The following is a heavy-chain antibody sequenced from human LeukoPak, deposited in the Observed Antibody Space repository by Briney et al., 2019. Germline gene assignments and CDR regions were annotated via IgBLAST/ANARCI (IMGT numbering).Heavy chain of an antibody. J-gene: IGHJ6*02. Sequence: KHGESLKISCKGSGYSFTSYWIGWVRQMPGKGLEWMGIIYPGDSDTRYSPSFQGQVTISADKSISTAYLQWSSLKASDTAMYYXXXXXTRDYYYYGMDVWGQGTTVTVSS. V-gene: IGHV5-51*01. CDR2: IYPGDSDT. CDR3: XXXXTRDYYYYGMDV. CDR1: GYSFTSYW.